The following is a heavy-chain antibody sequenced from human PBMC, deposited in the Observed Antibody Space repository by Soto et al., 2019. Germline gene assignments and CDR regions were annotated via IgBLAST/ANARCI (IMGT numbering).Heavy chain of an antibody. Sequence: EVQLLESGGGLVQPGGSLRLSCAVSGFTFSSHAMSWVRQAPGKGLECVSSITGSGDSTYYADSVKGRFTISGDKSKSILYLQMNRPRSEDTAVYYCAKDLQFSGWLSAQTFDYWGQGTQVTVSS. CDR3: AKDLQFSGWLSAQTFDY. V-gene: IGHV3-23*01. CDR1: GFTFSSHA. D-gene: IGHD6-19*01. J-gene: IGHJ4*02. CDR2: ITGSGDST.